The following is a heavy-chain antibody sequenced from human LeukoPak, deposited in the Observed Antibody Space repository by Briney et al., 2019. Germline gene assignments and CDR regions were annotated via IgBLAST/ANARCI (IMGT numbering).Heavy chain of an antibody. D-gene: IGHD3-3*01. CDR2: IIPIFGTA. Sequence: GASVKVSCKASGGTFSSYAISWVRQAPGQGLEWMGGIIPIFGTANYAQKFQGRVTITADKSTSTAYMELSSLRSEDAAVYYCARSCITIFGVVVNWFDPWGQGTLVTVSS. J-gene: IGHJ5*02. CDR1: GGTFSSYA. CDR3: ARSCITIFGVVVNWFDP. V-gene: IGHV1-69*06.